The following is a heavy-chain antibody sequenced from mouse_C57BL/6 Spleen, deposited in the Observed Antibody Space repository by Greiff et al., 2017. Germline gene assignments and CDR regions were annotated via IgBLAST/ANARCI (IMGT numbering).Heavy chain of an antibody. CDR1: GFNIKDYY. CDR3: ARGATVGAPGFAY. CDR2: IDPEDGET. J-gene: IGHJ3*01. V-gene: IGHV14-2*01. Sequence: VQLQQSGAELVKPGASVKLSCTASGFNIKDYYMHWVKQRTEQGLEWIGRIDPEDGETKYAPKLQGKATITADTSSNTAYLQLSSRTSEDTAVYYCARGATVGAPGFAYWGQGTLVTVSA. D-gene: IGHD1-1*01.